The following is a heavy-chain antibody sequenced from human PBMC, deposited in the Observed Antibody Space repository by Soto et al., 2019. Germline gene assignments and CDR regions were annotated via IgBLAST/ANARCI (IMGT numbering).Heavy chain of an antibody. Sequence: EVQLVESGGGLVQPGGSLRLSCAASGFTFSNYNMNWVRQAPGKGLEWLSYISTSTSTIYYADSVKGRFTISRDNARNSLNLQMNSLRDEDTVVYYCARECRRIRMIVAPPGYFDLFGRGTLVTGSS. CDR3: ARECRRIRMIVAPPGYFDL. CDR2: ISTSTSTI. D-gene: IGHD3-22*01. CDR1: GFTFSNYN. V-gene: IGHV3-48*02. J-gene: IGHJ2*01.